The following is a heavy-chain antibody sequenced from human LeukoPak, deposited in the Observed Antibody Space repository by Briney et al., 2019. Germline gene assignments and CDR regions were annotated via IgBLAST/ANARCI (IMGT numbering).Heavy chain of an antibody. D-gene: IGHD6-19*01. CDR2: MNPNSGNT. Sequence: ASVKVSCKTSGYTFASYGINWLRQATGQGLEWMGWMNPNSGNTGYAQKFQGRVTMTRNTSISTAYMELSSLRSEDTAVYYCARVAVPMRVRGYDYWGQGTLVTVSS. CDR1: GYTFASYG. CDR3: ARVAVPMRVRGYDY. V-gene: IGHV1-8*01. J-gene: IGHJ4*02.